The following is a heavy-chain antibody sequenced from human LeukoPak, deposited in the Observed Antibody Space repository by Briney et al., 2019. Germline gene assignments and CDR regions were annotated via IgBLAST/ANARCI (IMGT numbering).Heavy chain of an antibody. CDR3: TRAGIAARVHDY. V-gene: IGHV4-38-2*01. CDR2: IYHSGST. J-gene: IGHJ4*02. D-gene: IGHD6-6*01. Sequence: SETLSLTCAVSGYSISSGYYWGWIRQPPGKGLEWIGSIYHSGSTYFNPSLKSRVTISVDTSKNQFSLKLSSVTAADTAVYYCTRAGIAARVHDYWGQGTLVTVSS. CDR1: GYSISSGYY.